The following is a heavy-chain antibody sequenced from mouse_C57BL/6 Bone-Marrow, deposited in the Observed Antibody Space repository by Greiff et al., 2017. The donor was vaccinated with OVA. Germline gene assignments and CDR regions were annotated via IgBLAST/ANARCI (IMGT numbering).Heavy chain of an antibody. V-gene: IGHV6-6*01. CDR2: IRNKANNHAT. J-gene: IGHJ2*01. CDR1: GFTFSYAW. CDR3: TRGADKDY. Sequence: EVKLMESGGGLVQPGGSMKLSCAASGFTFSYAWMDWVRQSPEKGLEWVAEIRNKANNHATYYAESVKGRFTISRDDSKSSVYLQMNSLRAEDTGIYYCTRGADKDYWGQGTTLTVSS.